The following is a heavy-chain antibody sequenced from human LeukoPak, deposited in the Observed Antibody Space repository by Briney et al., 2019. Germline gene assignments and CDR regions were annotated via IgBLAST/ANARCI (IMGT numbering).Heavy chain of an antibody. CDR1: GFIFSSYA. Sequence: PTGGSLRLSCAASGFIFSSYAMHWVRQAPGKGLEWVAVISYDGSNKYYADSVKGRFTISRDNSKNTLYLQMNSLRAEDTAVYYCARDSPYSSGWSCLDYWGQGTLVTVSS. CDR2: ISYDGSNK. J-gene: IGHJ4*02. V-gene: IGHV3-30-3*01. CDR3: ARDSPYSSGWSCLDY. D-gene: IGHD6-19*01.